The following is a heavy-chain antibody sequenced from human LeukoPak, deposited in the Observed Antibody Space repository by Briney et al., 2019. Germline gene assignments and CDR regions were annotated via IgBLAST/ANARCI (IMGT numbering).Heavy chain of an antibody. CDR1: GFTFSSYA. Sequence: GRSLRLSCAASGFTFSSYAMHWVRQAPGKGLEWVAVISYDGSNKYYADSVKGRFTISRDNSKNTLYLQMNSLRAEDTAVYYCARGKVIRNAFDIWGQGTMVTVSS. CDR3: ARGKVIRNAFDI. D-gene: IGHD2-21*01. V-gene: IGHV3-30-3*01. J-gene: IGHJ3*02. CDR2: ISYDGSNK.